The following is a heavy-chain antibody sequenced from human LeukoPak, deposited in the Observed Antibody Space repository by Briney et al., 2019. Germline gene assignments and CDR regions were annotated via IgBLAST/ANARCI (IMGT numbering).Heavy chain of an antibody. V-gene: IGHV4-59*01. CDR1: GGSISSYY. CDR2: IYYSGST. D-gene: IGHD1-26*01. J-gene: IGHJ4*02. CDR3: ARGRVGATIRVYFDY. Sequence: SETLTLTCTVSGGSISSYYWSWIRQPPGKGLEWIGYIYYSGSTNYNPSLKSRVTISVDTSKNQFSLKLSSVTAADTAVYYCARGRVGATIRVYFDYWGQGTLVTVSS.